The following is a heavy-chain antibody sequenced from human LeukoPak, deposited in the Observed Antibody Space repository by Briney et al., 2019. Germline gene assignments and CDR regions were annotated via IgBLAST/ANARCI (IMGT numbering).Heavy chain of an antibody. D-gene: IGHD3-10*01. CDR3: ARGPSYDSGQPGY. V-gene: IGHV3-48*03. J-gene: IGHJ4*02. CDR1: GFTFSNYE. Sequence: PGGSLRLSCAASGFTFSNYEMNWARQAPGKGLEWVSFISSSGNTKYYPDSVKGRFTISRDNAKNSLYLQMNSLRGEDTAVYYCARGPSYDSGQPGYWGQGTLITVSS. CDR2: ISSSGNTK.